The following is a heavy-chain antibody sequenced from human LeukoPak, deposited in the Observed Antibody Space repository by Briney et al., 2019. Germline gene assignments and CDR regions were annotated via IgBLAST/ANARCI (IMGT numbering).Heavy chain of an antibody. V-gene: IGHV3-20*04. D-gene: IGHD1-14*01. J-gene: IGHJ3*02. Sequence: GGSLRLSCAASGFSFDDYGMSWVRQAPGKGLEWVSGINWNGASTGYADSVKGRFTISRDNAKNSLYLQMNSLRVEDTALYYCARDDSVTWDDAFDIWGQGTMVTVSS. CDR1: GFSFDDYG. CDR3: ARDDSVTWDDAFDI. CDR2: INWNGAST.